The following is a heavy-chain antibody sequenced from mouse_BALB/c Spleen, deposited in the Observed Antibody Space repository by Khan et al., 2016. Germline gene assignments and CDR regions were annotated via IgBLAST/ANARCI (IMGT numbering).Heavy chain of an antibody. CDR1: GYSITSDYA. CDR2: INYSGGT. D-gene: IGHD1-1*01. V-gene: IGHV3-2*02. CDR3: ARDYYGSSFFDY. J-gene: IGHJ3*01. Sequence: EVQLVESGPGLVKPSQSLSLTCTVTGYSITSDYAWNWIRQFPGDKLEWMAYINYSGGTSYNPSLKSRISITRDTSKNQFFLQLNSVTVEDTATYYCARDYYGSSFFDYWGQGTLVTVSA.